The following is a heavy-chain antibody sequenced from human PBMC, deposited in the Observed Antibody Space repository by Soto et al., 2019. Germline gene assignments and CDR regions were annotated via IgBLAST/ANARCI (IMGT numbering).Heavy chain of an antibody. CDR1: GFTFSSYA. CDR3: AKEAPYGSGSYIGGNYFDY. J-gene: IGHJ4*02. V-gene: IGHV3-23*01. D-gene: IGHD3-10*01. Sequence: GGSLRLSCAASGFTFSSYAMSWVRQAPGKGLEWVSAISGSGGSTYYADSVKGRFTISRDNSKNTLYLQMNSLRAEDTAVYYCAKEAPYGSGSYIGGNYFDYWGQGTLVTVSS. CDR2: ISGSGGST.